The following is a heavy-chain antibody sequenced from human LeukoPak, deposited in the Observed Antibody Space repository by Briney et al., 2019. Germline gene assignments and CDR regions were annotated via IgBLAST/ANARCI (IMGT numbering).Heavy chain of an antibody. Sequence: SEALSLTCTVSGGSISTGGYYWSWIRQHPGKGLEYIGYIYYRGSTYYSPSLKSRLTISLDTPNNQFSLKLRSVTAADTAVYYCARATDYGDSYYFDHWGQGTPVTVSS. J-gene: IGHJ4*02. CDR1: GGSISTGGYY. D-gene: IGHD4/OR15-4a*01. CDR2: IYYRGST. V-gene: IGHV4-31*03. CDR3: ARATDYGDSYYFDH.